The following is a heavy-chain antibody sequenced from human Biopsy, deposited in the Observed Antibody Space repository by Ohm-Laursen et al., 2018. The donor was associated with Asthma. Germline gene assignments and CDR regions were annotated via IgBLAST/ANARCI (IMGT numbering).Heavy chain of an antibody. J-gene: IGHJ4*02. V-gene: IGHV3-30-3*01. Sequence: SLRLSCAASGFNLNTYTLSWVRQAPGKGLEWVAVGGSYYDGGLKYYADSVNGRFTISRDNAKNSLYLQMNSLRAEDTAVYYCARDVMEWYLPAFDFWGQGTLVTVSA. CDR2: GGSYYDGGLK. CDR1: GFNLNTYT. CDR3: ARDVMEWYLPAFDF. D-gene: IGHD3-3*01.